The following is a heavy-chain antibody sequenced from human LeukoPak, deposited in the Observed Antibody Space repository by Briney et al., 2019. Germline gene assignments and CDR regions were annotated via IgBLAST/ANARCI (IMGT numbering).Heavy chain of an antibody. CDR1: GFTFSTYN. Sequence: GGSLRLSCAASGFTFSTYNMNWVRQAPGKGLEWVSHITSSSSNIYYADSVKGRFTISRDNAKNALYLQMNSLGDEDTAVYYCATSGNYYLEYWGQGTLVTVSS. J-gene: IGHJ4*02. CDR2: ITSSSSNI. CDR3: ATSGNYYLEY. D-gene: IGHD1-26*01. V-gene: IGHV3-48*02.